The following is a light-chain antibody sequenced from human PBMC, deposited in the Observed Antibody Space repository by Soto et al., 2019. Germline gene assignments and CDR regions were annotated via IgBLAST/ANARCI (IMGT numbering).Light chain of an antibody. CDR1: RDVGSD. Sequence: TQMTQSPLSLSASVGEKIIITCRASRDVGSDVSWYQQKPGQAPKLVIYAASNLYTGVPSRFSGRRSGTEFTLTISSLQPEDFATYYCQKYNTAPLTFGGGTKGEIK. CDR2: AAS. V-gene: IGKV1-17*01. J-gene: IGKJ4*01. CDR3: QKYNTAPLT.